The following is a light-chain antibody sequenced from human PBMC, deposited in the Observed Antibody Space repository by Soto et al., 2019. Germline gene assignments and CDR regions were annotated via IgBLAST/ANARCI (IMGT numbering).Light chain of an antibody. V-gene: IGKV1-9*01. Sequence: QLTQSPSSLSASLGDRVSLACRASQDITTHLAWIQQKPGKAPKPLIYAASTLESGVPSRFSGSGFGTVFTLTISSLQPDDFATYYCQQLYSYPWTFGQGTTVEIK. J-gene: IGKJ1*01. CDR3: QQLYSYPWT. CDR2: AAS. CDR1: QDITTH.